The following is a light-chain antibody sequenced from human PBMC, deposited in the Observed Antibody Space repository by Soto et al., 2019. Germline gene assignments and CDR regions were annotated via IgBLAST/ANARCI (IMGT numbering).Light chain of an antibody. CDR3: QSYDSSLSVI. J-gene: IGLJ2*01. V-gene: IGLV1-40*01. CDR2: DTT. CDR1: GSTFGAGYD. Sequence: QSVLTQPPSVSGAPGQRVTISCTGSGSTFGAGYDVHWYQQLPGSAPKLLISDTTNRPSGVPDRFSGSKSGTSASLAISGLQAEDEADYYCQSYDSSLSVIFGGGTKLTVL.